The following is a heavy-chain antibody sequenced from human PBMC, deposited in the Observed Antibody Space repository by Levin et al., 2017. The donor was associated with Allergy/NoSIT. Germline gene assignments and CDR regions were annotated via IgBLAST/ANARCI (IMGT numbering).Heavy chain of an antibody. V-gene: IGHV1-18*01. CDR1: GYTFTSYG. J-gene: IGHJ4*02. D-gene: IGHD3-10*01. CDR3: ARDSGPLWFRELLYSNFDY. Sequence: GESLKISCKASGYTFTSYGISWVRQAPGQGLEWMGWISAYNGNTNYAQKLQGRVTMTTDTSTSTAYMELRSLRSDDTAVYYCARDSGPLWFRELLYSNFDYWGQGTLVTVSS. CDR2: ISAYNGNT.